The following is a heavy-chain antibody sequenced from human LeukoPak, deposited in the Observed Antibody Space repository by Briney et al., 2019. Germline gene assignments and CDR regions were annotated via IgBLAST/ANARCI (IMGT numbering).Heavy chain of an antibody. CDR2: IYYSGST. CDR3: ARLGYGYSSGGEVQH. CDR1: GGSISNNNYY. D-gene: IGHD2-15*01. Sequence: PSQTLSLTCTVSGGSISNNNYYWGWLRQPPGKGLEWIGNIYYSGSTYYNPSLKSRVTISVDTSKNQFSLKLSSVTAANTAMYYCARLGYGYSSGGEVQHWGQGTLVTVSS. V-gene: IGHV4-39*01. J-gene: IGHJ1*01.